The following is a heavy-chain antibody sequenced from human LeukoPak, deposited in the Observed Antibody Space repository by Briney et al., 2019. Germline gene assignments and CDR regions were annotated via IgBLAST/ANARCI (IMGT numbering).Heavy chain of an antibody. CDR2: ISSNGSST. V-gene: IGHV3-64*01. J-gene: IGHJ4*02. Sequence: GGSLRLSCAASGFTFSSYAMLWVRQAPGKGLEYVSAISSNGSSTYYANSVKGRFTISRDNSKNTLYLQMGSLRAEDTAVYYCARDIMGRPDIAAAALGYWGQGTLVTVSS. CDR1: GFTFSSYA. D-gene: IGHD6-25*01. CDR3: ARDIMGRPDIAAAALGY.